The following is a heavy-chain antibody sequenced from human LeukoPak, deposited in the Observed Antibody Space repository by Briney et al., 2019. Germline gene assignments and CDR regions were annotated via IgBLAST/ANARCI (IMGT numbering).Heavy chain of an antibody. V-gene: IGHV4-59*01. D-gene: IGHD3-9*01. CDR3: ARVWSYYDILTGYYYYIDV. CDR1: GGSISSYY. CDR2: IYYSGST. Sequence: SETLSLTCTVSGGSISSYYWSWIRQPPGKGLEWIGYIYYSGSTNYNPSLKSRVTISVDTSKNQFSLKLSSVTAADTAVYYCARVWSYYDILTGYYYYIDVWGKGTTVTVSS. J-gene: IGHJ6*03.